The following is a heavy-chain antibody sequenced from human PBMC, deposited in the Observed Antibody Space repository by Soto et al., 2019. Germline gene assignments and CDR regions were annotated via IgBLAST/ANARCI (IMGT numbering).Heavy chain of an antibody. J-gene: IGHJ4*02. CDR1: GFTFANAS. CDR2: IKSKADGGTT. Sequence: WGALLVSCASSGFTFANASIIWVRQAPGKGLEWVGRIKSKADGGTTDYAAPVKGRFTISRDESQNTLYLQMNSLKTEGTAVYYYTSFYYGHWGQGTMVTVSS. V-gene: IGHV3-15*01. D-gene: IGHD1-26*01. CDR3: TSFYYGH.